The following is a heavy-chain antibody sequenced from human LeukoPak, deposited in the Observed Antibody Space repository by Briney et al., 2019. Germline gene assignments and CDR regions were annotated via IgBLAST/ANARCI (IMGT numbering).Heavy chain of an antibody. CDR2: IYNSGTIYYSGST. CDR1: GGSMSSHY. D-gene: IGHD1-26*01. J-gene: IGHJ3*01. CDR3: ARPFSGSYSDAFDL. V-gene: IGHV4-59*08. Sequence: SETLSLTCTVSGGSMSSHYWRWIRQPPGKRLEWIGYIYNSGTIYYSGSTNYNPSLLSRVTISVDTSKNQFSLKLRSVTAADTAVYYCARPFSGSYSDAFDLWGQGTMVTVSS.